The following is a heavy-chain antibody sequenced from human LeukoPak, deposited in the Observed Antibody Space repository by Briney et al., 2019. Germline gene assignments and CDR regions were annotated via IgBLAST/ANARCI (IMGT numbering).Heavy chain of an antibody. Sequence: GGSLRLSCAASGFSFSSYAMSWVRQAPGKGLEWVSAISGSGGSTYYADSVEGRFTISRDNSKNTLYLQMNSLRAEDTAVYYCAKGAGIVGATEPDYWGQGTLVTVSS. J-gene: IGHJ4*02. CDR2: ISGSGGST. D-gene: IGHD1-26*01. CDR3: AKGAGIVGATEPDY. CDR1: GFSFSSYA. V-gene: IGHV3-23*01.